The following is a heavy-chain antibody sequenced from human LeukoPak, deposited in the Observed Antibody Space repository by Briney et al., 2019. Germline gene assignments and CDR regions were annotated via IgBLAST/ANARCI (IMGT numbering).Heavy chain of an antibody. CDR1: GFTFGDYA. J-gene: IGHJ4*02. CDR3: AREAEMTTIYYFDY. V-gene: IGHV3-49*04. D-gene: IGHD5-24*01. Sequence: GGSLRLSCKTSGFTFGDYAMSWVRQAPGKGLEWVGFIRRKGYGGTTEYAASVKGRFTISRDDSKSIAYLQMNTLKTEDTAVYYCAREAEMTTIYYFDYWGQGTLVTVSS. CDR2: IRRKGYGGTT.